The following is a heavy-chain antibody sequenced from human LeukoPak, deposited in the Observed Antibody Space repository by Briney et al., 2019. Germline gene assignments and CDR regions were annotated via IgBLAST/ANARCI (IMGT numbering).Heavy chain of an antibody. J-gene: IGHJ6*03. CDR2: TYYRSKWYN. V-gene: IGHV6-1*01. Sequence: SQTLSLTCAISGDSVSSNSAAWNWIRQSPSRGLEWLGRTYYRSKWYNDYAVSVKSRITINPDTSKNQFSLQLNSVTPEDTAVYYCARERTYYYDSSGRRPPGDYYYYMDVWGKGTTVTVSS. CDR1: GDSVSSNSAA. CDR3: ARERTYYYDSSGRRPPGDYYYYMDV. D-gene: IGHD3-22*01.